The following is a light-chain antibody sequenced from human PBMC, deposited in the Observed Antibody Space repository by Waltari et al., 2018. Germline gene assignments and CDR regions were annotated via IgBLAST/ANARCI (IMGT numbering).Light chain of an antibody. V-gene: IGLV3-21*04. J-gene: IGLJ1*01. CDR1: NIADKN. CDR3: QVWDTSIDLSV. Sequence: SYVLTQAPSVSVAPGETARITCGGNNIADKNVHWYQKKPGQAPVLVIFYDSDRPSGIPGRFSGSNSGNTATLTISRAEAGDEADYYCQVWDTSIDLSVFGTGTKVTVL. CDR2: YDS.